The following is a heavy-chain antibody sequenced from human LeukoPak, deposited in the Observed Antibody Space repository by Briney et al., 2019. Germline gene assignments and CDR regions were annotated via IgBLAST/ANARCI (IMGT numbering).Heavy chain of an antibody. CDR2: IDFTSRYI. J-gene: IGHJ4*02. CDR3: ASRSSVAASGPG. D-gene: IGHD2-15*01. CDR1: GFTFSSYS. Sequence: GALRLSCAASGFTFSSYSMNWVRQAPGKGLEWVSSIDFTSRYIYNADSVKGRFTTSRDNAKNSLYLQMSSLRAEDTALYYCASRSSVAASGPGWGQGTLVTVSS. V-gene: IGHV3-21*01.